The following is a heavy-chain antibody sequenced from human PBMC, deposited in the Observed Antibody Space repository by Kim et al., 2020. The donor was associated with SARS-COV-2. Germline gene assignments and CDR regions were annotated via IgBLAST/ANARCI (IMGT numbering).Heavy chain of an antibody. Sequence: ESNTFNPPLKSRLTISLDTSKHPFPLKLSSVPAADTAVYYCARQFAGMDVWGQGTAVTVSS. CDR3: ARQFAGMDV. CDR2: ESN. V-gene: IGHV4-34*01. J-gene: IGHJ6*02.